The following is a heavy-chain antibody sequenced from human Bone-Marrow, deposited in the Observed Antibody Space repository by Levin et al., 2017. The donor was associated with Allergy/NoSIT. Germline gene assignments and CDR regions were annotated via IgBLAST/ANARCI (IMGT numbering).Heavy chain of an antibody. V-gene: IGHV5-51*01. CDR1: GYSFTSYW. CDR3: ARQKYCSGGSCYSLDFDY. CDR2: IYPGDSDT. J-gene: IGHJ4*02. D-gene: IGHD2-15*01. Sequence: GESLKISCKGSGYSFTSYWIGWVRQMPGKGLEWMGIIYPGDSDTRYSPSFQGQVTISADKSISTAYLQWSSLKASDTAMYYCARQKYCSGGSCYSLDFDYWAREPWSPSPQ.